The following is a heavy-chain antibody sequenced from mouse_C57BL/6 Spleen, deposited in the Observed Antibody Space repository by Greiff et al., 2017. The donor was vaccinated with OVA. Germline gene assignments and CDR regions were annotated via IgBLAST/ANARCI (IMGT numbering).Heavy chain of an antibody. CDR2: ISYDGSN. Sequence: EVKVEESGPGLVKPSQSLSLTCSVTGYSITSGYYWNWIRQFPGNKLEWMGYISYDGSNNYNPSLKNRISITRDTSKNQFFLKLNSVTTEDTATYYCARDSSGYVDYWGQGTTLTVSS. J-gene: IGHJ2*01. V-gene: IGHV3-6*01. CDR1: GYSITSGYY. CDR3: ARDSSGYVDY. D-gene: IGHD3-2*02.